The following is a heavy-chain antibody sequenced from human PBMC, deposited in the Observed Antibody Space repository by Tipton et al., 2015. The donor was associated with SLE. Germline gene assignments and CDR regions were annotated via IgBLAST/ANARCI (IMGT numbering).Heavy chain of an antibody. D-gene: IGHD7-27*01. V-gene: IGHV4-39*07. J-gene: IGHJ4*02. CDR2: VSYSGGT. CDR3: ARVLTGSCFDN. Sequence: GLVKPSETLSLTCTVSGASLSPYFWGWVRQPPGQGLEWIGSVSYSGGTYYNPSFTSRVTISADTSKNQFSLTLSSVTAADTALYYCARVLTGSCFDNWGQGTLVTVSS. CDR1: GASLSPYF.